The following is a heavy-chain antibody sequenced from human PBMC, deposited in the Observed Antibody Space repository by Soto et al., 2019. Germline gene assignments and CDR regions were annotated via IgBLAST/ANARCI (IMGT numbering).Heavy chain of an antibody. CDR2: ISGTGDTK. V-gene: IGHV3-11*01. CDR1: GFFFSDYY. D-gene: IGHD3-10*01. J-gene: IGHJ6*02. CDR3: AIGGGQIYYKGLDV. Sequence: QVQLVESGGTLVKPGGSLRLSCAASGFFFSDYYLSWIRQAPGKGLECVAYISGTGDTKYYADSVEGRFTISRDNPKSSLYLQMNSLRAEDAAAYYCAIGGGQIYYKGLDVWGQGTTVTVSS.